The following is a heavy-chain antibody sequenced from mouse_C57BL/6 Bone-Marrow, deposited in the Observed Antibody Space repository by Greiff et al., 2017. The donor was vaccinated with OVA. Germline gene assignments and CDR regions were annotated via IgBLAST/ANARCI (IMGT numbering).Heavy chain of an antibody. CDR1: GYTFTSYW. CDR3: AITTVVADC. D-gene: IGHD1-1*01. J-gene: IGHJ2*01. V-gene: IGHV1-50*01. CDR2: IDPSDSYT. Sequence: QVQLQQSGAELVKPGASVKLSCKASGYTFTSYWMQWVKQRPGQGLEWIGEIDPSDSYTNYNQKFKGKATLTVDTSSSTAYRQLSSLTSEDSAVYYRAITTVVADCWDQGTTLTVSS.